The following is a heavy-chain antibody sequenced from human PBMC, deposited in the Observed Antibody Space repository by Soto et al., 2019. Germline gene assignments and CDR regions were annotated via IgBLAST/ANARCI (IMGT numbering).Heavy chain of an antibody. D-gene: IGHD1-20*01. CDR2: ISFSGDYI. J-gene: IGHJ4*02. CDR1: GFPLEKYG. CDR3: ARATYNWNNEY. V-gene: IGHV3-21*01. Sequence: GGSLRLSCAVSGFPLEKYGMNWVRQAPGKGLEWVSSISFSGDYIYYADSVKGRFTISRDNARNSLYLQMNRLGVEDTDMYFCARATYNWNNEYWGQGTQVTVSS.